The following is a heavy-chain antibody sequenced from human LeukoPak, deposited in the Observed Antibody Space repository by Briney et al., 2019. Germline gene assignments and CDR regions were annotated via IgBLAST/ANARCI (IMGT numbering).Heavy chain of an antibody. V-gene: IGHV3-23*01. CDR2: ISGSGGST. CDR1: GFTFSSYA. D-gene: IGHD5-24*01. Sequence: GGSLRLSCAASGFTFSSYAMTWVRQAPGKGLEWVSAISGSGGSTYYADSVKGRFTVSRDNSKNTLYLQMNSLRAEDTAVYYCAKVGPRDGYREYYFDYWGQGTLVTVSS. J-gene: IGHJ4*02. CDR3: AKVGPRDGYREYYFDY.